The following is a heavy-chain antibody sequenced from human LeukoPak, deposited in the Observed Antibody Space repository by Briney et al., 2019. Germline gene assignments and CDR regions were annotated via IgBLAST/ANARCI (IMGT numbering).Heavy chain of an antibody. J-gene: IGHJ5*02. Sequence: ASVKVSCKASGYTFTSYAMNWVRQAPGQGLEWMGWINTNTGNPTYAQGFTGRFVFSLDTSVSTAYLQISSLKAEDTAVYYCAITYYDFWSGYLRGWFDPWGQGTLVTVSS. CDR1: GYTFTSYA. CDR2: INTNTGNP. CDR3: AITYYDFWSGYLRGWFDP. D-gene: IGHD3-3*01. V-gene: IGHV7-4-1*02.